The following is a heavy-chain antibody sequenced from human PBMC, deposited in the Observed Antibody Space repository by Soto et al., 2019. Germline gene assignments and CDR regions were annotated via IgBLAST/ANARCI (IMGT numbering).Heavy chain of an antibody. CDR3: ARDACNWKYCRSYYGMDV. CDR1: DGSRSRGGYY. Sequence: TPSLTCAVYDGSRSRGGYYYGVIRQPPGKGLEWIGYIYYSGSTYYNPSLKSRVTISVDTSKNQFSLKLSSVTAADTAVYYCARDACNWKYCRSYYGMDVWGQGTTVT. CDR2: IYYSGST. V-gene: IGHV4-30-4*01. D-gene: IGHD1-7*01. J-gene: IGHJ6*02.